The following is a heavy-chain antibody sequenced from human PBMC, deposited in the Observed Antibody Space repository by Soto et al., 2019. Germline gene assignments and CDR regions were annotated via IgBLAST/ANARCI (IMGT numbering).Heavy chain of an antibody. D-gene: IGHD4-4*01. CDR3: AKRSMSISNYICWFDP. Sequence: RGSLRLSCAASGFTFSSYAMSWVCQAPGKGLEWVSAISGSGGSTYYADSVKGRFTISRDNSKNTLYLQMNSLRAEETAVYYCAKRSMSISNYICWFDPWGQGTLVTVSS. J-gene: IGHJ5*02. CDR1: GFTFSSYA. V-gene: IGHV3-23*01. CDR2: ISGSGGST.